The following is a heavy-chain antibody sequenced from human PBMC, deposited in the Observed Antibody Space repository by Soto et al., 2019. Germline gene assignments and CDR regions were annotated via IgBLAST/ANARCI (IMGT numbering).Heavy chain of an antibody. J-gene: IGHJ5*02. CDR2: IYYSGST. V-gene: IGHV4-59*01. CDR1: GGSISSYY. Sequence: SETLSLTCTVSGGSISSYYWSWIRQPPGKGLEWIGYIYYSGSTNYNPSLKSRVTISVDTSKNQFSLKLSSVTAADTAVYYCARAVYYYDTRFDPWGQGTLVTVS. D-gene: IGHD3-22*01. CDR3: ARAVYYYDTRFDP.